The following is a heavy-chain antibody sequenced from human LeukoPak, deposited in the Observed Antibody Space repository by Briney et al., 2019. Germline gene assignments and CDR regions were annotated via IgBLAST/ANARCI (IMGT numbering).Heavy chain of an antibody. Sequence: ASVKVSCKASGYTFTGYYMHWVRQAPGQGLEWMGWINPNSGGTNYAQKFQGRVTMTRDTSISTAYMELSRLRSDDTAVYYCARDSDYDLWSGSRSPFDYWGQGTLVTVSS. CDR1: GYTFTGYY. J-gene: IGHJ4*02. CDR2: INPNSGGT. CDR3: ARDSDYDLWSGSRSPFDY. D-gene: IGHD3-3*01. V-gene: IGHV1-2*02.